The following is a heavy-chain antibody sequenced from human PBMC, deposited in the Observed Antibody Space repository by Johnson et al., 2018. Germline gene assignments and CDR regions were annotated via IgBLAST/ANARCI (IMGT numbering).Heavy chain of an antibody. CDR3: ARETFPHHHMDV. Sequence: VQLVESGGGLVQPGGSLRLSCAASGFTFSDHYMDWVRQAPGKGLEWVGRNRNKANSYTTEYAASVKGRFTISRDDSRNSLYLQMNSLTTEDTALYYCARETFPHHHMDVWGKGTTV. V-gene: IGHV3-72*01. CDR1: GFTFSDHY. D-gene: IGHD2/OR15-2a*01. CDR2: NRNKANSYTT. J-gene: IGHJ6*03.